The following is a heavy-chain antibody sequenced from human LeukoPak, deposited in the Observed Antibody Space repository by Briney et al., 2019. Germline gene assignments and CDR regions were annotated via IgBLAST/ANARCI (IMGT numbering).Heavy chain of an antibody. CDR2: ISGYNGKT. J-gene: IGHJ4*02. D-gene: IGHD3-22*01. CDR1: GYTFNSHG. V-gene: IGHV1-18*01. CDR3: ARAYHYDSSGYYIPTEFDS. Sequence: ASVKVSCKASGYTFNSHGVSWVRQAPGQGLEWMGWISGYNGKTNYAQKFQDRDTMTTDTSTSTAYMELTSLRPGDTAVYYCARAYHYDSSGYYIPTEFDSWGQGALVTVSS.